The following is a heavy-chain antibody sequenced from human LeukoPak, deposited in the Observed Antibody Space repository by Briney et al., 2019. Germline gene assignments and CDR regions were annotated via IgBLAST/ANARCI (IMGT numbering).Heavy chain of an antibody. V-gene: IGHV4-38-2*02. J-gene: IGHJ5*02. D-gene: IGHD6-6*01. CDR1: DYSIISDYY. CDR2: IYHSGST. CDR3: AREGTSWTNWFDP. Sequence: SETLSLTCGVSDYSIISDYYWGWIRQPPGKGLEWIGSIYHSGSTYYNPSLKSRVTISVDTSKNQFSLKLTSVTAADTAVYYCAREGTSWTNWFDPWGQGTLVTVSS.